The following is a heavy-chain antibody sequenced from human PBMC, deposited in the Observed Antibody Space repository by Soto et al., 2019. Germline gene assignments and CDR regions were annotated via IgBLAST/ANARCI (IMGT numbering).Heavy chain of an antibody. Sequence: SETLSLTCAVSGYSINSDYYWGWIRQPPGKGLEWIGSVDHSGRTYYSPFLRSRLTIFIDTSRNQFSLRLTSVTAADTAMYFCAKKGYYPSGKINLFDSWGPGTLVTVSS. D-gene: IGHD3-10*01. V-gene: IGHV4-38-2*01. J-gene: IGHJ4*02. CDR3: AKKGYYPSGKINLFDS. CDR2: VDHSGRT. CDR1: GYSINSDYY.